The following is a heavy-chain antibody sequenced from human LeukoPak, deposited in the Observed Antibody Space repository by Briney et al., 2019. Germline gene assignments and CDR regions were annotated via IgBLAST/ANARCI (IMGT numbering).Heavy chain of an antibody. CDR2: IYHSGST. V-gene: IGHV4-38-2*01. D-gene: IGHD1-26*01. Sequence: PSETLSLTCAVSGYSISSGYYWGWIRQPPGKGLEWIGSIYHSGSTYYNPSLKSRVTISVDTSKNQFSLKLSSVTAADTAVYYFARRGATIDYWAQGTLVTVSP. CDR1: GYSISSGYY. CDR3: ARRGATIDY. J-gene: IGHJ4*02.